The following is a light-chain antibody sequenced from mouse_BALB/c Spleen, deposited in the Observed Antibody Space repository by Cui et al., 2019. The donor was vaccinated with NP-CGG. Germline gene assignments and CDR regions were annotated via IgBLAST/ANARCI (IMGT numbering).Light chain of an antibody. CDR1: TGAVTTSNY. J-gene: IGLJ1*01. Sequence: QAVVTPESALIISPGETVTLTCRSNTGAVTTSNYANWVKEKPDHLFTGLIGGTNNRVPGVPVRLSGSLIGDKAALTITGAQTEDEAIYFCALWYSNHWIFGGGTKLTVL. V-gene: IGLV1*01. CDR3: ALWYSNHWI. CDR2: GTN.